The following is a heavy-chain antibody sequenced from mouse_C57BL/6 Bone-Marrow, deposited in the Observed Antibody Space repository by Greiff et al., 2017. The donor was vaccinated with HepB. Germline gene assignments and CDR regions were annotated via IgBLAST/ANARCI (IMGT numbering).Heavy chain of an antibody. CDR3: TRSGPYYYGISLDY. CDR2: IDPETGGT. V-gene: IGHV1-15*01. Sequence: VQLQQSGAELVRPGASVTLSCKASGYTFTDYEMHWVKQTPVHGLEWIGAIDPETGGTASNQKFKGKDILTADKSSSTAYMGLRSLTSEDSAVYYCTRSGPYYYGISLDYWGQGTTLTVSS. J-gene: IGHJ2*01. CDR1: GYTFTDYE. D-gene: IGHD1-1*01.